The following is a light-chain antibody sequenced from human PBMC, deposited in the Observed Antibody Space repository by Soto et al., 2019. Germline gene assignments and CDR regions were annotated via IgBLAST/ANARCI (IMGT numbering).Light chain of an antibody. CDR1: QSVSHNY. J-gene: IGKJ2*01. CDR3: HQYAYAPNA. Sequence: EIVLTQAPGTLSLSPGDRATLSCTASQSVSHNYLAWAQQKPGQAPRLLIYGASNRATGFSDRFSGSGSGTDFTLTISRLEPEDFAVYYCHQYAYAPNAVGQGTKLEIK. CDR2: GAS. V-gene: IGKV3-20*01.